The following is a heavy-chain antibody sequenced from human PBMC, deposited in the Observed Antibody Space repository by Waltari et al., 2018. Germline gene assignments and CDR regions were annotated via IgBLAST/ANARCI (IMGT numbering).Heavy chain of an antibody. V-gene: IGHV3-30*03. CDR2: ISYDGSNK. CDR1: GFTFSSYG. CDR3: ARDSRREYQLLKGYYYYYGMDV. Sequence: QVQLVESGGGVVQPGRSLRLSCAASGFTFSSYGMHWVRQAPGKGLEWVAVISYDGSNKYYADSVKGRFTISRDNSKNTLYLQMNSLRAEDTAVYYCARDSRREYQLLKGYYYYYGMDVWGQGTTVTVSS. D-gene: IGHD2-2*01. J-gene: IGHJ6*02.